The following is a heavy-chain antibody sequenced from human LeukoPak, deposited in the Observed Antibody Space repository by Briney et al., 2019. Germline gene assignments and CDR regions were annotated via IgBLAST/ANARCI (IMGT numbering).Heavy chain of an antibody. Sequence: PGGSLRLSCAASGFTFSSYAMSWVRQAPGKGLEWVSAISGSGRRTYSADSVKGRFTISRDNSKNTLYLQMNSLRAEDTAVYYCAKGSVVAATWPYYYYYMDVWGKGTTVTISS. V-gene: IGHV3-23*01. CDR1: GFTFSSYA. J-gene: IGHJ6*03. D-gene: IGHD2-15*01. CDR3: AKGSVVAATWPYYYYYMDV. CDR2: ISGSGRRT.